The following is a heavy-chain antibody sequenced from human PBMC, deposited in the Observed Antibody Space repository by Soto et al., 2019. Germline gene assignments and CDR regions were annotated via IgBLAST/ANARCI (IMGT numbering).Heavy chain of an antibody. V-gene: IGHV4-39*01. CDR1: GGSIRTSSYY. CDR3: ARDYDSSGDY. Sequence: QLQLQESGPGLVKPSETLSLTCTVSGGSIRTSSYYWGWIRQPPGKGLEWIGSIYYSGSTYYNPSHKSRATISVDTSKNQFSLKLSSVTAADTAVYYCARDYDSSGDYWGQGTLVTVSS. CDR2: IYYSGST. J-gene: IGHJ4*02. D-gene: IGHD3-22*01.